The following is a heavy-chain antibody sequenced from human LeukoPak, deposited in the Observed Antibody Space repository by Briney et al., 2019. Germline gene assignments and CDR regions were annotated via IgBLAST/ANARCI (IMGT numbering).Heavy chain of an antibody. V-gene: IGHV4-31*03. CDR1: GGSISSGGYY. CDR3: ARVRVVGGYDY. Sequence: PSETLSLTCTVSGGSISSGGYYWSWIRQHPGKGLEWIGYIYYSGSTYYNPSLKSRVTISVDTSKNQFSLKLSSVTAADTAVYYCARVRVVGGYDYWGQGTLVTVSS. D-gene: IGHD2-15*01. J-gene: IGHJ4*02. CDR2: IYYSGST.